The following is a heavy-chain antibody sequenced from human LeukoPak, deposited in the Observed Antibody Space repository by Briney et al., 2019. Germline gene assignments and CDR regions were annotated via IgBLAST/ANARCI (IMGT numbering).Heavy chain of an antibody. CDR3: ARHHTGTTIRWDY. V-gene: IGHV4-39*01. Sequence: PSETLSLTCTVSGGSFSGTFFYWGWIRQPPGKGLEWIGSILYSGSGYYNPSLKSRVTISVDTSDNHFSLKLTSVTAADTAIYYCARHHTGTTIRWDYWGQGTLVTVSS. D-gene: IGHD4-23*01. CDR2: ILYSGSG. J-gene: IGHJ4*02. CDR1: GGSFSGTFFY.